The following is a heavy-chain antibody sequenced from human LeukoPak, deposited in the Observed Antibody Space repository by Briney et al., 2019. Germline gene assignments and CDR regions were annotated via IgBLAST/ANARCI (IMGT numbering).Heavy chain of an antibody. Sequence: PSETLSLTCTVSGGSVSNGDYYWSWIRQPPGKELEWIGYLYYSGSTDYSPSLKSRVTISVDTSKNQFSLKVSSVTAADTAVYYCAREVIVGATGYYYYGMDVWGQGTTVTVSS. CDR3: AREVIVGATGYYYYGMDV. J-gene: IGHJ6*02. CDR1: GGSVSNGDYY. D-gene: IGHD1-26*01. CDR2: LYYSGST. V-gene: IGHV4-61*08.